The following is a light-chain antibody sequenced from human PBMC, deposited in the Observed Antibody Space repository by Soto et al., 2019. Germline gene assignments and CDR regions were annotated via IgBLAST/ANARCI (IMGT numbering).Light chain of an antibody. CDR3: QQYNSSSEA. V-gene: IGKV1-5*03. CDR1: QTISSW. CDR2: KAS. Sequence: DIQMTQSPSTLSGSVGDRVTITCRASQTISSWLAWYQQKPGKAPKLLIYKASTLKSGVPSRFSGSGSGTEFTLPISSLQPDDFATYYCQQYNSSSEAFGQGTQVELK. J-gene: IGKJ1*01.